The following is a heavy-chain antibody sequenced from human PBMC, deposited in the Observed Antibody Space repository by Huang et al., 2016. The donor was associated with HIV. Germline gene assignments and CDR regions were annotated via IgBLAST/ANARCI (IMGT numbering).Heavy chain of an antibody. Sequence: QVQLVQSGAEVKKPGASVRVSCKASGYTFTSYSMHWVRQAPGQGLEWMGIINSIGGSTTYAQKFQGRVTMTRDTSTSTVYMELSNLRSEDMAVYYCARERRGFGMDVWGKGTTVTVSS. CDR3: ARERRGFGMDV. V-gene: IGHV1-46*03. J-gene: IGHJ6*04. CDR2: INSIGGST. CDR1: GYTFTSYS.